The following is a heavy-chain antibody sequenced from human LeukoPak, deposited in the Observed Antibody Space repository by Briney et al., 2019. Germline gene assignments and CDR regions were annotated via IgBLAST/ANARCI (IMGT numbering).Heavy chain of an antibody. J-gene: IGHJ4*02. Sequence: GGSLRLSCAASGFTFSSYWMSWVRQAPGKGLEWVASIKQDGSEKNYVDSVKGRFTVSRDNAENSLFLQMNSLRAEDTAVFYCARLNDWNFDYWGQGTLVTVSS. CDR1: GFTFSSYW. CDR3: ARLNDWNFDY. D-gene: IGHD1-1*01. CDR2: IKQDGSEK. V-gene: IGHV3-7*01.